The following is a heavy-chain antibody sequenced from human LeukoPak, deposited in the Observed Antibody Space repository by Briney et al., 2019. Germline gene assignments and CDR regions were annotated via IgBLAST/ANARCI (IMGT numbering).Heavy chain of an antibody. CDR2: ISYDGTKI. J-gene: IGHJ3*02. CDR1: GFTLTDYG. CDR3: ARNEGRWLHGDAFDI. V-gene: IGHV3-30*03. Sequence: PGGSLRLSCAASGFTLTDYGMHWVRQAPGKGLEWVAVISYDGTKISYADSVKGRFTISRDKSRNTLYLQMNSLRTEDTAVFYCARNEGRWLHGDAFDIWGQGTMVTVSS. D-gene: IGHD5-24*01.